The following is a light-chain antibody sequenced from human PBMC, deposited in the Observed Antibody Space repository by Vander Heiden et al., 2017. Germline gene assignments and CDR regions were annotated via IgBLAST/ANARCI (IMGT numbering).Light chain of an antibody. CDR3: QQLNSCPLT. J-gene: IGKJ4*01. CDR2: AAS. CDR1: RAVGNF. Sequence: DIQSTQSPSFVSASVGDRVTINCRSSRAVGNFLAWYRQKPANAPELLIYAASTLHSGVPSRLSGSGFATDFTLTLSSLQPEDFANYYCQQLNSCPLTFGGGTKVEI. V-gene: IGKV1-9*01.